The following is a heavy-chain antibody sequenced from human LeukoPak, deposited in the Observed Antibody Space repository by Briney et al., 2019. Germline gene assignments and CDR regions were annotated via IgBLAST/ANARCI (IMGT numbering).Heavy chain of an antibody. D-gene: IGHD3-3*01. CDR3: ARVGAMDRGGVVIRRYYYYCYMDV. CDR2: ISSSSSYI. CDR1: GFTFSSYS. V-gene: IGHV3-21*01. J-gene: IGHJ6*03. Sequence: GGSLRLSCAASGFTFSSYSMNWVRQAPGKGLEWVSSISSSSSYIYYADSVKGRFTISRDNAKNSLYLQMNSLRAEDTAVYYCARVGAMDRGGVVIRRYYYYCYMDVWGKGTTVTVSS.